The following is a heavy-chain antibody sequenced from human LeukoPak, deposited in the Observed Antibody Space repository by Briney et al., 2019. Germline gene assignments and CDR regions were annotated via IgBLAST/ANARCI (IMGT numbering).Heavy chain of an antibody. CDR3: ARDSSGYEIDY. Sequence: PGGSLRLSCAASGFTFSSYSMNWVRQAPGKGLEWVSSISSSSSYIYCADSVKGRFTISRDNAKNSLYLQMNSLRAEDTAVYYCARDSSGYEIDYWGQGTLVTVSS. V-gene: IGHV3-21*01. D-gene: IGHD3-22*01. CDR2: ISSSSSYI. J-gene: IGHJ4*02. CDR1: GFTFSSYS.